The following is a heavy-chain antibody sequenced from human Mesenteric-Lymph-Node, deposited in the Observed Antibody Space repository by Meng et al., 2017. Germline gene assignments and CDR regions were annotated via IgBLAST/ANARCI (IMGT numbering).Heavy chain of an antibody. J-gene: IGHJ4*02. CDR3: ARASRVLGGFDY. CDR1: GYTFTNYY. Sequence: QGHLVQSGAEVKKPGASVKVSCKAYGYTFTNYYMHWVRQAPGQGLEWMGIINTSVGYTSHAQKFQGRVTMTRDTSTSTVHMEVSSLRSADTAVYYCARASRVLGGFDYWGQGTLVTVSS. V-gene: IGHV1-46*01. D-gene: IGHD3-16*01. CDR2: INTSVGYT.